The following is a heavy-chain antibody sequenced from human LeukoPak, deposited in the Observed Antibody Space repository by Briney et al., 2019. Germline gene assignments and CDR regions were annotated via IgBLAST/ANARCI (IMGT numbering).Heavy chain of an antibody. CDR3: ARVGDVVVVAATYFDY. CDR1: GYTFTSYG. CDR2: ISAYNGNT. J-gene: IGHJ4*02. V-gene: IGHV1-18*01. D-gene: IGHD2-15*01. Sequence: ASVKVSXKASGYTFTSYGISWVRQAPGQGLEWMGWISAYNGNTNYAQKLRGRVTMTTDTSTSTAYMELRSLRSDDTAVYYCARVGDVVVVAATYFDYWGQGTLVTVSS.